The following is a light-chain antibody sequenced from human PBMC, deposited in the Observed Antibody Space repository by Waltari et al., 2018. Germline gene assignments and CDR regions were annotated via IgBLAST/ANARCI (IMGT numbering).Light chain of an antibody. Sequence: QSALTQPASVSGSPGQSITISCSGSSSNVGSYKLVSWYQQNPGKAPKLMIYGVDKRAPGIPGRFSGSKADSTASLTISGLQAEDEAVYYCCSYAGSTFVFGGGTQLTVL. CDR3: CSYAGSTFV. CDR2: GVD. V-gene: IGLV2-23*02. CDR1: SSNVGSYKL. J-gene: IGLJ7*01.